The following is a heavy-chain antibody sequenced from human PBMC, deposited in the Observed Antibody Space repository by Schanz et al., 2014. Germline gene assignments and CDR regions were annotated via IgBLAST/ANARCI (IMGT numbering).Heavy chain of an antibody. CDR1: GYTFTTYA. J-gene: IGHJ5*01. V-gene: IGHV1-18*01. Sequence: QVQLVQSGAEVKKPGASVRVSCKASGYTFTTYAMSWVRQAPGQGLEWMGWISGYTDNTKYGQKIQGRVTMTADTSTNTAYMELRSLRSDDTAVYYCAKAEDDIGSDFQARLDSWGQGTLVTVSS. CDR3: AKAEDDIGSDFQARLDS. CDR2: ISGYTDNT. D-gene: IGHD2-21*02.